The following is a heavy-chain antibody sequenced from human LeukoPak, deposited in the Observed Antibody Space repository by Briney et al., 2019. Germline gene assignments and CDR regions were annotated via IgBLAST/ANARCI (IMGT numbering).Heavy chain of an antibody. CDR3: ARGEPDSSSWYFDY. V-gene: IGHV3-30-3*01. Sequence: GGSLRLSCAASGFTFSSYAMHWVRQAPGKGLEWVAVISYDGSNKYYADSVKGRFTITRDNSKNTLYLQMNSLRAEDTAVYYCARGEPDSSSWYFDYWGQGTLVTVSS. J-gene: IGHJ4*02. D-gene: IGHD6-13*01. CDR1: GFTFSSYA. CDR2: ISYDGSNK.